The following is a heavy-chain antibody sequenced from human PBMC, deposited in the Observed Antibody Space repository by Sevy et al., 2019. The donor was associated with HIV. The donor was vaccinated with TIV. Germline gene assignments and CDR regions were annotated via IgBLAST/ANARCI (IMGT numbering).Heavy chain of an antibody. CDR3: TTDYCRDGIVVVPFEY. D-gene: IGHD2-15*01. CDR2: IRRNAGGGTT. J-gene: IGHJ4*02. Sequence: GGSLRLSCAASGFTFSNAWMSWVRQSPGKGLEWVGRIRRNAGGGTTDYATIVKGKFTISRDKLTALLYLQLNSLETDDTAVYYCTTDYCRDGIVVVPFEYWGQGTLVTVSS. V-gene: IGHV3-15*01. CDR1: GFTFSNAW.